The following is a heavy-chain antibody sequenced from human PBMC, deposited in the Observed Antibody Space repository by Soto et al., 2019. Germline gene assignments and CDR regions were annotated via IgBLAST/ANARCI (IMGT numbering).Heavy chain of an antibody. CDR2: INPSGGST. J-gene: IGHJ5*02. Sequence: GXSVRVSCEASGYTFTSYYMHWVRQAPVQGLEWMGIINPSGGSTSYAQKFQGRVTMTRDTSASTVYMELSSLRSEDTAVYYCARGLSYSSSWYLAMGLWFDPWGQGTLVTVSS. D-gene: IGHD6-13*01. V-gene: IGHV1-46*01. CDR3: ARGLSYSSSWYLAMGLWFDP. CDR1: GYTFTSYY.